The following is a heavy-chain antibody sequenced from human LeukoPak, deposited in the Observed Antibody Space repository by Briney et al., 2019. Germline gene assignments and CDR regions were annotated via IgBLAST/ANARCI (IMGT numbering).Heavy chain of an antibody. CDR1: GGSISSGSYY. CDR3: ARTRIAAAGIYYFDY. CDR2: IYTSGST. V-gene: IGHV4-61*02. D-gene: IGHD6-13*01. J-gene: IGHJ4*02. Sequence: SQTLSLTCTVSGGSISSGSYYWSWIRQPAGKGLEWIGRIYTSGSTNYNPSLKSRVTISVDTSKNQFSLKLSSVTAADTAVYYCARTRIAAAGIYYFDYWGRGTLVTVSS.